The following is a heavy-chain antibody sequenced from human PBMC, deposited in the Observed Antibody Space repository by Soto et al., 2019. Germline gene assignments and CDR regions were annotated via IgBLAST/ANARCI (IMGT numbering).Heavy chain of an antibody. CDR2: IIPIFGTA. J-gene: IGHJ5*02. CDR1: GDTFSSYA. Sequence: QVQLVQSGAEVKKPGSSVKVSCKASGDTFSSYAISWVRQAPVQGLEWMGGIIPIFGTANNAQKFQGRVTITADESTSTAYMELSSLRSEDTAVYYCAREGGANQGWFDPWGQGTLVTVSS. V-gene: IGHV1-69*01. D-gene: IGHD1-26*01. CDR3: AREGGANQGWFDP.